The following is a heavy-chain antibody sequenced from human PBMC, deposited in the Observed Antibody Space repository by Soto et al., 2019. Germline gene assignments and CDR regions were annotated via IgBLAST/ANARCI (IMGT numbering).Heavy chain of an antibody. J-gene: IGHJ4*02. V-gene: IGHV3-7*02. CDR3: ARSHLVVAATGPY. D-gene: IGHD2-15*01. Sequence: GGSLRLSCAASGFTFSSYWLSWVRQAPGKVLEWVANIKQDGSEKYYADSVKGRFTISRDNAKNSLYLQMNSLRAEDTAVYYCARSHLVVAATGPYWGQGTLVTVSA. CDR1: GFTFSSYW. CDR2: IKQDGSEK.